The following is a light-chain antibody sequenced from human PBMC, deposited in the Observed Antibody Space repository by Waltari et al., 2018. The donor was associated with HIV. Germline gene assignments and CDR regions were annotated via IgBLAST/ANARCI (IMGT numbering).Light chain of an antibody. CDR2: TTN. CDR3: ATWDDSLNGPV. Sequence: QSVLTQPPSASGTPGQRVTISCSGSISNIGSTTVTWYQQLPGTAPKLLIYTTNQRPSGVPDRFSGSKSGASASLAISGLQSDDEADYYCATWDDSLNGPVFGGGTKLTVL. J-gene: IGLJ3*02. V-gene: IGLV1-44*01. CDR1: ISNIGSTT.